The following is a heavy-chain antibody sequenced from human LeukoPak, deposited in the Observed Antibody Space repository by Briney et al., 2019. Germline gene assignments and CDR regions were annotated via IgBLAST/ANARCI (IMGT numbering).Heavy chain of an antibody. Sequence: GASVKVSCKASGYTFSSYDISWVRQAPGQGLEWMGWISAYNGNTNYAQKLQGRVTITRNTSISTAYMELSSLRSEDTAVYYCARGRKYYDFWSGYHPRYYYYYMDVWGKGTTVTVSS. J-gene: IGHJ6*03. D-gene: IGHD3-3*01. CDR3: ARGRKYYDFWSGYHPRYYYYYMDV. CDR1: GYTFSSYD. CDR2: ISAYNGNT. V-gene: IGHV1-18*01.